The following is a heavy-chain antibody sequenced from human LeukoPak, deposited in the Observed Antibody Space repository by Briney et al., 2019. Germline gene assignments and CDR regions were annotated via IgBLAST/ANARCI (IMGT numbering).Heavy chain of an antibody. V-gene: IGHV4-59*12. D-gene: IGHD1-26*01. CDR1: GGSISSYY. Sequence: SETLSLTCTVSGGSISSYYWSWIRQPPGKGLEWIGYIHYSGSTHYNPSLKSRVTISVDTSKNQVSLKLSSVTAADTAVYYCALESGSSGGAFDIWGQGTMVTVSS. CDR2: IHYSGST. CDR3: ALESGSSGGAFDI. J-gene: IGHJ3*02.